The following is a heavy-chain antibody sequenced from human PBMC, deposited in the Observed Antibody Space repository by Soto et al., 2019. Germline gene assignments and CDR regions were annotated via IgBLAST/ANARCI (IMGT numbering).Heavy chain of an antibody. J-gene: IGHJ4*02. CDR2: IYNSATT. V-gene: IGHV4-31*03. CDR1: GGSISTGGYY. D-gene: IGHD3-9*01. Sequence: TLSLTCTVSGGSISTGGYYWSWIRQHPGKGLEWIGYIYNSATTYYNPSLKSRVTISVDTSKNQFSLKLSSVTVADTAVYYCTTDPVDPTIFTAFDHWGQGTLVTVSS. CDR3: TTDPVDPTIFTAFDH.